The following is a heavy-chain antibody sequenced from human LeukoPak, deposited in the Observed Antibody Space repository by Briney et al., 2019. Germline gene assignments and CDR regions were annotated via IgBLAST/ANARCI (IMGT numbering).Heavy chain of an antibody. CDR2: ISSSSSYI. CDR1: GFTFDDYA. V-gene: IGHV3-21*01. J-gene: IGHJ6*03. D-gene: IGHD3-3*01. Sequence: GGSLRLSCAASGFTFDDYAMHWVRQAPGKGLEWVSSISSSSSYIYYADSVKGRFTISRDNAKNSLYLQMNSLRAEDTAVYYCAREETYYDFWSGYRDYYYMDVWGKGTTVTVSS. CDR3: AREETYYDFWSGYRDYYYMDV.